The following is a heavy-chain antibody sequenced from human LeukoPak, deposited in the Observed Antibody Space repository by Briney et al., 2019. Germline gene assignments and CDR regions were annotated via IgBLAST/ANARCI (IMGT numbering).Heavy chain of an antibody. Sequence: ASVKVSCKASGYTFTGYYMHWVRQAPGQGLEWMGWTNPNSGGTNYAQKFQGRVTMTRDTSISTAYMELSRLRSDDTAVYYCARVLAAGTEVDYWGQGTLVTVSS. J-gene: IGHJ4*02. CDR2: TNPNSGGT. V-gene: IGHV1-2*02. CDR1: GYTFTGYY. D-gene: IGHD1-14*01. CDR3: ARVLAAGTEVDY.